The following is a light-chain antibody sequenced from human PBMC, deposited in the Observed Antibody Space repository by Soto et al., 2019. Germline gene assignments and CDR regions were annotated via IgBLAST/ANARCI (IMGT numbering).Light chain of an antibody. CDR1: QSVRSW. CDR2: DAS. CDR3: QQLLSLP. V-gene: IGKV1-5*02. Sequence: TKCSSKRRVSVRCRFTMLCRASQSVRSWWAWYQQKPGTAPKLLILDASRLESGVPSRFCGSGCGTKFSLSSIGLHADDLSRYHFQQLLSLPFGGGTKVDI. J-gene: IGKJ4*02.